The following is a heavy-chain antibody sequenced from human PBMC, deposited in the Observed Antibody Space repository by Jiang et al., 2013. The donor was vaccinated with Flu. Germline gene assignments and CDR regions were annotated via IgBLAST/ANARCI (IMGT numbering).Heavy chain of an antibody. Sequence: GNTGYAQKFQGRVTMTRNTSISTAYMELSSLRSEDTAVYYCARGPKSSYYDFWSGPFLDYWGQGTLVTVSS. CDR3: ARGPKSSYYDFWSGPFLDY. J-gene: IGHJ4*02. D-gene: IGHD3-3*01. V-gene: IGHV1-8*01. CDR2: GNT.